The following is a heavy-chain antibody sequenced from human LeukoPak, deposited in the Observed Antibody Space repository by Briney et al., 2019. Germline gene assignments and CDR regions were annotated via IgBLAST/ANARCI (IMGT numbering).Heavy chain of an antibody. CDR2: INSDGSST. V-gene: IGHV3-74*01. CDR1: GFTFSSYW. J-gene: IGHJ3*02. CDR3: ARETRLLSAFDI. Sequence: PGGSLRLSCAASGFTFSSYWMHWVRQAPGKGLVWVSRINSDGSSTSYADSVKGRFTISRDNAKNSLYLQMNSLRAEDTAVYYCARETRLLSAFDIWGQGTMVTVSS. D-gene: IGHD3-16*01.